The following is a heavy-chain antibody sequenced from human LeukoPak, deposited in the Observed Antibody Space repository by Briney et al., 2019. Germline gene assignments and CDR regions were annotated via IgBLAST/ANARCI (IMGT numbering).Heavy chain of an antibody. Sequence: SETLSLTCTVSGGSISSGGYYWSWIRQPPGKGLEWIGYIYHSGSTYCNPSLKSRVTISVDRSKNQFSLKLSSVTAADTAVYYCARGIQYYDFWSGLTDAFDIWGQGTMVTVSS. V-gene: IGHV4-30-2*01. D-gene: IGHD3-3*01. CDR2: IYHSGST. CDR1: GGSISSGGYY. J-gene: IGHJ3*02. CDR3: ARGIQYYDFWSGLTDAFDI.